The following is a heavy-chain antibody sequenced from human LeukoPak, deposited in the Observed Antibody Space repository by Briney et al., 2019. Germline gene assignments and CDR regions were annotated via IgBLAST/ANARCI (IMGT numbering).Heavy chain of an antibody. D-gene: IGHD6-19*01. CDR3: ARTGDGYSSGWLDY. Sequence: PGGSLRLSCAASGFTFSSYWMSWVRQAPGKGLEWVANIKQDGSEKYYVDSVKGRFTISRDNAKDSLYLQMNSLRAEDTAVYYCARTGDGYSSGWLDYWGQGTLVTVSS. V-gene: IGHV3-7*01. CDR2: IKQDGSEK. CDR1: GFTFSSYW. J-gene: IGHJ4*02.